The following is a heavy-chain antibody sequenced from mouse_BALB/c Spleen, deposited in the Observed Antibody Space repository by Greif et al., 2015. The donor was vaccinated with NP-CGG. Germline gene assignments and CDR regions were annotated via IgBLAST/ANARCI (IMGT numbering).Heavy chain of an antibody. D-gene: IGHD4-1*01. CDR2: IYPGSGNT. CDR1: GYTFTDYY. CDR3: ARRTGTEAMDY. J-gene: IGHJ4*01. V-gene: IGHV1-84*02. Sequence: LVESGPELVKPGASVKISCKASGYTFTDYYINWVKQKPGQGLEWIGWIYPGSGNTKYNEKFKGKATLTVDTSSSTAYMQLSSLTSEDTAVYFCARRTGTEAMDYWGQGTSVTVSP.